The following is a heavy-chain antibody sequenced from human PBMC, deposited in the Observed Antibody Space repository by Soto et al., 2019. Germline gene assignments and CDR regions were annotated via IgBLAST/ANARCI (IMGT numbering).Heavy chain of an antibody. Sequence: ASVKVSCEASGYTFTSYGISWVRQAPGQGLERTGWISAYNGNTNYAQKLQGIVTMTTDTSTSTAYMELRSLRSDDTAVYYWARVVVPLAAAAVLGNFDYWGQGTLVTVSS. CDR1: GYTFTSYG. CDR3: ARVVVPLAAAAVLGNFDY. D-gene: IGHD6-13*01. J-gene: IGHJ4*02. CDR2: ISAYNGNT. V-gene: IGHV1-18*04.